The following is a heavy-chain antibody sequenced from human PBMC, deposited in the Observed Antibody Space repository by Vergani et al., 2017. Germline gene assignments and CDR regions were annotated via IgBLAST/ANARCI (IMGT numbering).Heavy chain of an antibody. D-gene: IGHD5-18*01. CDR3: ARERQLAPFDY. J-gene: IGHJ4*02. Sequence: EVQLVESGGGLVQPGGSLRLSCAASGFTVSSNYMSWVRQAPGKGLEWVSVICSGGSTYYADSVKGRFTISRDNSKNTLYLQMNSLRAEDTAVYYCARERQLAPFDYWGQGTLVTVSS. V-gene: IGHV3-66*01. CDR1: GFTVSSNY. CDR2: ICSGGST.